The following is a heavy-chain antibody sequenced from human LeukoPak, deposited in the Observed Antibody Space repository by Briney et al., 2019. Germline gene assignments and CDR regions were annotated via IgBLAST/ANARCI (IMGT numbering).Heavy chain of an antibody. D-gene: IGHD6-19*01. V-gene: IGHV4-39*01. J-gene: IGHJ4*02. CDR1: GGSISSSSYY. CDR3: ARAGHSSGWYYLDY. Sequence: PSDTLSLTCSVSGGSISSSSYYWGWIRQPPGKGLEWIGSIYYSGSTYYNPSLQSRVTRSVDPAKNQFSLELSAVTAADRALYYCARAGHSSGWYYLDYWGQGTLVTVSS. CDR2: IYYSGST.